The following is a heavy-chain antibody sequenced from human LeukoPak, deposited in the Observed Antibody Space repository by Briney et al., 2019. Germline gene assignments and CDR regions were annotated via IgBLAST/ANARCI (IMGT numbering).Heavy chain of an antibody. CDR2: IIPIFGTA. D-gene: IGHD3-3*01. Sequence: GSSVKVSCKXSGGTFSSYAITWVRQAPGQGLEWMGGIIPIFGTANYAQKFQGRVTITADESTTTAYMELSSLRSEDTAVYYCAISYYDFWSGYYGSYMDVWGKGTTVTVSS. CDR3: AISYYDFWSGYYGSYMDV. J-gene: IGHJ6*03. V-gene: IGHV1-69*01. CDR1: GGTFSSYA.